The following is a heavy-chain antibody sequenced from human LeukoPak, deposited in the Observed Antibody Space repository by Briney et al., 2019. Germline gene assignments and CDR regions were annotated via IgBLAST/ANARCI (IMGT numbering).Heavy chain of an antibody. J-gene: IGHJ4*02. Sequence: GGSLRLSCAASGFTFSSYSMNWVRQAPGKGLEWVSSISSSSSYIYYADSVKGRFTISRDNAKNSLYLQMNSLRAEDTAVYYCARDLSYDGHYFDYWGQGTLVTVSS. CDR1: GFTFSSYS. CDR2: ISSSSSYI. V-gene: IGHV3-21*01. CDR3: ARDLSYDGHYFDY. D-gene: IGHD3-22*01.